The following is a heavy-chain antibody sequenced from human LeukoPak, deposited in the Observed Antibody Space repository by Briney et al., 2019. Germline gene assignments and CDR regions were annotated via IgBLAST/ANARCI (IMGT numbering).Heavy chain of an antibody. J-gene: IGHJ4*02. V-gene: IGHV1-2*02. CDR1: GYTFTGYY. CDR2: INPNSGGT. Sequence: ASVTVSCKASGYTFTGYYMHWVRQAPGQGLEWMGWINPNSGGTNYAQKFQGRDTMTRDTSISTAYMELSRLRSDDTAVYYCARDFPRYCSGGSCYSFGYWGQGTLVTVSS. CDR3: ARDFPRYCSGGSCYSFGY. D-gene: IGHD2-15*01.